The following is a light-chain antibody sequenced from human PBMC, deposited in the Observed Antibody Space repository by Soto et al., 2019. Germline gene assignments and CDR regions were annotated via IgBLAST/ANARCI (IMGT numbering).Light chain of an antibody. CDR1: SSNIGRNP. CDR2: TND. Sequence: QSVLTQPPSASGTPGQRVTISCSGSSSNIGRNPVYWYQQVPGTAPKLLFYTNDQRPSGVPDRFSGSKSDTSASLAISGLRSEDEADYYCAAWDDSLSGPVFGGGTKVTVL. CDR3: AAWDDSLSGPV. V-gene: IGLV1-47*02. J-gene: IGLJ3*02.